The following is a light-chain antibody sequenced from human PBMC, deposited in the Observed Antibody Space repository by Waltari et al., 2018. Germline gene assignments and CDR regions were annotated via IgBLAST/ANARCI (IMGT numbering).Light chain of an antibody. CDR2: RDT. CDR1: NIGSKN. Sequence: SYELTQPLSVSVALGQTAKITCGGNNIGSKNVHWYQQKPGQAPLLVIYRDTNRPSGIPERFSGSNLGNTATLTISRAQDGDEADYYCQVWDSGTGVFGGGTNLTVL. V-gene: IGLV3-9*01. J-gene: IGLJ3*02. CDR3: QVWDSGTGV.